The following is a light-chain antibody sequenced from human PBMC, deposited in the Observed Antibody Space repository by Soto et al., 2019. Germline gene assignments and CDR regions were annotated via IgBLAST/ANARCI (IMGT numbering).Light chain of an antibody. V-gene: IGLV2-23*02. J-gene: IGLJ1*01. Sequence: QSVLTQPASLSGSPGQSITISCTGTSSDVGGYNYVSWYQHHSGKAPKLMIYEVSNRPSGVSNRFSGSKSGNTASLTISGLHVEDEADYYCSSYAGSSTFDVFGTGTKVTVL. CDR3: SSYAGSSTFDV. CDR1: SSDVGGYNY. CDR2: EVS.